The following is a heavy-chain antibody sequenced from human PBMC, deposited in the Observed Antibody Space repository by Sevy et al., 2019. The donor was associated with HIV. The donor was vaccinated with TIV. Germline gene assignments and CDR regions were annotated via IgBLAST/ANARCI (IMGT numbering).Heavy chain of an antibody. CDR3: ARGNSGSFDY. Sequence: GGSLRLSCAASGFSFSSYWMHWVRQAPGKGLEWVANIKQDESEKYYVASVKGRFTISRDNAKNSVYLQMNSLRPEDTAIYYCARGNSGSFDYWGQGTLVIVSS. CDR1: GFSFSSYW. V-gene: IGHV3-7*04. CDR2: IKQDESEK. J-gene: IGHJ4*02. D-gene: IGHD3-22*01.